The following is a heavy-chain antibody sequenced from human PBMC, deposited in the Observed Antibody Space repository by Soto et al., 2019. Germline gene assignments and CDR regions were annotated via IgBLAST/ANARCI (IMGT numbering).Heavy chain of an antibody. D-gene: IGHD6-6*01. CDR1: GGSISSYY. V-gene: IGHV4-59*08. CDR3: ARGRSRYSSSSGPGFYFDY. CDR2: IYYSGST. Sequence: QVQLQESGPGLVKPSETLSLTCTVSGGSISSYYWSWIRQPPGKGLEWIGYIYYSGSTNYNPSLKSLVTISVDTSKNQFSLKLSSVTAADTAVYYCARGRSRYSSSSGPGFYFDYWGQGTLVTVSS. J-gene: IGHJ4*02.